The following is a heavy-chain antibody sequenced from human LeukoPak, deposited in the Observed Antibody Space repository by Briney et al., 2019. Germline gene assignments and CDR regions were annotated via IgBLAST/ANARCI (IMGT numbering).Heavy chain of an antibody. CDR3: ASTRVVAAKVY. CDR2: ISSSGSTI. CDR1: GFTFSDYY. Sequence: GGSLRLSCAASGFTFSDYYMSWIRQAPGKGLEWVSYISSSGSTIYYADSVKGRFTISRDNAKNSLYLQMNSLRAEDTAVYYCASTRVVAAKVYWGQGTLVTVSS. J-gene: IGHJ4*02. D-gene: IGHD2-15*01. V-gene: IGHV3-11*01.